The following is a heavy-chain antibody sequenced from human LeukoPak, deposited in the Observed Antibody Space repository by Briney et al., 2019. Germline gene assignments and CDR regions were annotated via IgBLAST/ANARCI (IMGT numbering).Heavy chain of an antibody. D-gene: IGHD6-13*01. CDR2: IYSGGST. V-gene: IGHV3-53*01. Sequence: GGSLRLSCAASGFTVSSNYMSWVRQAPGKGLEWVSVIYSGGSTYYADSVKGRFTISRDNSKNTLYLQMNSLRAEDTAVYYCTSYSSSWSSFSLGMDVWGQGTTVTVSS. J-gene: IGHJ6*02. CDR3: TSYSSSWSSFSLGMDV. CDR1: GFTVSSNY.